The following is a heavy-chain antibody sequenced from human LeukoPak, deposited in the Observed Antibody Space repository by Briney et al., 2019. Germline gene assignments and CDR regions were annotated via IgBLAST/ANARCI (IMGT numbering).Heavy chain of an antibody. D-gene: IGHD3-22*01. CDR2: MYYSGST. Sequence: PSETLSLTCTVSGASISSGGYYWSWIRQHPGRGLEWIGYMYYSGSTNYNPSLKSRVTMSVDTSKNQFSLKLSSVTAADTAVYYCAREGAWYYDSSGAFDIWGQGTMVTVSS. CDR3: AREGAWYYDSSGAFDI. V-gene: IGHV4-61*08. J-gene: IGHJ3*02. CDR1: GASISSGGYY.